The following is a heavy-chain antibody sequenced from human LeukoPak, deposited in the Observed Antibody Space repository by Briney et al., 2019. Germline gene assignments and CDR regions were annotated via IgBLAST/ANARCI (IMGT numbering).Heavy chain of an antibody. V-gene: IGHV1-2*02. D-gene: IGHD6-19*01. CDR2: INPNSGGT. CDR1: GYTFTGYY. J-gene: IGHJ5*02. CDR3: ARDAVSVAGGWFDP. Sequence: ASVKVSCKASGYTFTGYYMHWVRQAPGQELEWMGWINPNSGGTNYAQKFQGRVTMTRDTSISTAYMELSRLRSDDTAVYYCARDAVSVAGGWFDPWGQGTLVTVSS.